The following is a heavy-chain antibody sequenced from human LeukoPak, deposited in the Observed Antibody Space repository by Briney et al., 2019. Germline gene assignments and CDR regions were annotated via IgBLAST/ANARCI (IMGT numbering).Heavy chain of an antibody. CDR1: GGSISSYY. D-gene: IGHD6-13*01. Sequence: SETLSLTCTVSGGSISSYYWSWIRQPPGKGLEWIGEINHSGSTNYNPSLKSRVTISVDTSKNQFSLKLSSVTAADTAVYYCAGGGSSSWYFYWGQGTLVTVSS. CDR2: INHSGST. J-gene: IGHJ4*02. V-gene: IGHV4-34*01. CDR3: AGGGSSSWYFY.